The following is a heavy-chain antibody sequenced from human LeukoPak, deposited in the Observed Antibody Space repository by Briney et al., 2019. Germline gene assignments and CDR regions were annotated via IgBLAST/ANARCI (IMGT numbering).Heavy chain of an antibody. CDR3: ARDRYSGYDL. Sequence: SETLSLTCAVSGGSISSSNWWSWIRQPPGKGLEWIGVIYHSGSTNYNPSLKSRVTISVDKSKTQFSLKLSSVTAEDTAVYYSARDRYSGYDLWGQGTLVTVSS. CDR2: IYHSGST. CDR1: GGSISSSNW. D-gene: IGHD5-12*01. V-gene: IGHV4-4*02. J-gene: IGHJ4*02.